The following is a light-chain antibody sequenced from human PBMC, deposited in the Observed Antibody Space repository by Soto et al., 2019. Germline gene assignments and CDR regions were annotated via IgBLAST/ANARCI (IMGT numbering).Light chain of an antibody. J-gene: IGKJ1*01. CDR1: QSISSW. CDR2: KAS. Sequence: DIQMTQSPSTLSASVGDRVTITCRASQSISSWLARYQQKPGKAPKLLIYKASSLESGVPSRFSGSGSGTEFTLTISSLQPDDFETYYCQQYNSYSWTFGQGTKVEIK. CDR3: QQYNSYSWT. V-gene: IGKV1-5*03.